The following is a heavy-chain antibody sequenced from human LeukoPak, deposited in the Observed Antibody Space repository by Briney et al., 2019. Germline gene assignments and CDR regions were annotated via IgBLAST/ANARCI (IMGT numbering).Heavy chain of an antibody. D-gene: IGHD3-10*01. J-gene: IGHJ4*02. CDR1: GYTFTGYY. Sequence: RASVTVSCKASGYTFTGYYMHWVRQAPGQGLEWMGWINPNSGGTNYAQKFQGRVTMTRDTSISTAYMELSRLRSDDTAVYYCARDPIWFGESLYYFDYWGQGTLVTVSS. CDR3: ARDPIWFGESLYYFDY. CDR2: INPNSGGT. V-gene: IGHV1-2*02.